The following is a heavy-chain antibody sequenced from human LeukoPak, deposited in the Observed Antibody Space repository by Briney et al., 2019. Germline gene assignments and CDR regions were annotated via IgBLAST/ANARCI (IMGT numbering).Heavy chain of an antibody. Sequence: SETLSLTCAVSGGSISTHYWSWLRQHPGKGLEWIGYIYYSGSTYYNPSLKSRLTISVDTSKNQFSLKLSSVTAADTAVYYCASAGYEDAFDIWGQGTMVTVSS. D-gene: IGHD5-12*01. J-gene: IGHJ3*02. V-gene: IGHV4-59*06. CDR1: GGSISTHY. CDR3: ASAGYEDAFDI. CDR2: IYYSGST.